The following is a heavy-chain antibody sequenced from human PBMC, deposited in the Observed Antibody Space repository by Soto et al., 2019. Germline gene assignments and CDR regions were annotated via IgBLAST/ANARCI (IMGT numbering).Heavy chain of an antibody. Sequence: QVQLVESGGGVVQPGRSLRLSCLASGFTFRTYAMHWVRQVPGKGLEWVAGISYDGTYIYYADSVKGRFSISRDNSKNTLYLQMNSLRAEDTAVHYCAVGYGGSRRNWFDPWGQGTLVTVSS. CDR2: ISYDGTYI. D-gene: IGHD4-17*01. CDR1: GFTFRTYA. CDR3: AVGYGGSRRNWFDP. V-gene: IGHV3-30-3*01. J-gene: IGHJ5*02.